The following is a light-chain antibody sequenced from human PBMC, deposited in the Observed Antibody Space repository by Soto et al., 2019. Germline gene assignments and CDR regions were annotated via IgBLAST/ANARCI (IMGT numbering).Light chain of an antibody. CDR1: QGISSY. Sequence: AIRRTQSPSSLSASTGNRVTITCRASQGISSYLAWYQQKPGKAPKLLIYGASTLQSGVPTRFSGSGSGTDFTLTISRLQAEDVATYYCPKYNSGPRTFGQGTK. J-gene: IGKJ1*01. CDR3: PKYNSGPRT. V-gene: IGKV1-8*01. CDR2: GAS.